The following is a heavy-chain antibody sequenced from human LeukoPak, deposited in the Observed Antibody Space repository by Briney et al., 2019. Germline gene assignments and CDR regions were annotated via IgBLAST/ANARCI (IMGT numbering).Heavy chain of an antibody. D-gene: IGHD2-2*01. V-gene: IGHV4-34*01. CDR3: ARGPVGVVVVPAGFDP. CDR2: INHSVST. Sequence: SETLSLTCALYGGSFSGYYWSWIRQPPGKGLEWIGEINHSVSTNYNPSLKSRVTISVDTSKNQFSLKLSSVTAADTAVYYCARGPVGVVVVPAGFDPWGQGTLVTVSS. J-gene: IGHJ5*02. CDR1: GGSFSGYY.